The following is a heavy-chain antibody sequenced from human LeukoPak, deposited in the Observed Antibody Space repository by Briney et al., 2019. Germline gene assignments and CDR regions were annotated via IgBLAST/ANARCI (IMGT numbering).Heavy chain of an antibody. CDR3: ARGYYDSSGYYGSLSD. V-gene: IGHV4-39*01. Sequence: SETLSLTCTVSSGSISSSSYYWGWIRQPPGKGLEWIGSIYYSGSTYYNPSLKSRVTISVDTSKNQFSLKLSSVPAADTAVYYCARGYYDSSGYYGSLSDWGQGTLVTVSS. D-gene: IGHD3-22*01. CDR1: SGSISSSSYY. CDR2: IYYSGST. J-gene: IGHJ4*02.